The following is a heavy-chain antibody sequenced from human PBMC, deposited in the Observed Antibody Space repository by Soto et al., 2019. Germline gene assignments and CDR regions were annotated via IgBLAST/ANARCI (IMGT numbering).Heavy chain of an antibody. CDR2: IYYSGST. D-gene: IGHD5-18*01. J-gene: IGHJ6*02. CDR1: GGSISSGGYY. V-gene: IGHV4-31*03. CDR3: AFLGYSYGFPLGMDV. Sequence: SETLSLTCTVSGGSISSGGYYWSWIRQHPGKGLEWIGYIYYSGSTYYNPSLKSRVTISVDTSKNQFSLKLSSVTAADTAVYYCAFLGYSYGFPLGMDVWGQGTTVPGSS.